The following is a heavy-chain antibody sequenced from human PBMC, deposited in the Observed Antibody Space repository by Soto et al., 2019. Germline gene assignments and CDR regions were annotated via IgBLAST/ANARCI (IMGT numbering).Heavy chain of an antibody. CDR2: TYYRSKWYN. CDR3: AREKVAAASRGGWFDP. CDR1: GDSVSSNSAA. Sequence: PSQTLSLTCAISGDSVSSNSAAWNWIRQSPSRGLEWLGRTYYRSKWYNDYAVSVKSRITINPDTSKNQFSLQLNAVTPEDTAVYYCAREKVAAASRGGWFDPWGQGTLVTVS. V-gene: IGHV6-1*01. J-gene: IGHJ5*02. D-gene: IGHD6-13*01.